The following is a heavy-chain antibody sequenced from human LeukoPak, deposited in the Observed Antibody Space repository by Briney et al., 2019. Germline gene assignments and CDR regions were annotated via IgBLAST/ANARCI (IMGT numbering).Heavy chain of an antibody. J-gene: IGHJ4*02. CDR2: IYYSGNT. CDR1: GGSLSGYY. Sequence: PSETLSLTCTVSGGSLSGYYWSWIRQPPGKGLEWIGYIYYSGNTDYNPSLRSRVTISVDTSKNQFSLKLTSETAADTAVYYCARDPSLGGHFDYWGQGALVTVSS. V-gene: IGHV4-59*01. D-gene: IGHD3-16*01. CDR3: ARDPSLGGHFDY.